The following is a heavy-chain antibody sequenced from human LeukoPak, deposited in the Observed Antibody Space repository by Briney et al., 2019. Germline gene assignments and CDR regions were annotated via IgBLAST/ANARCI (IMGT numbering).Heavy chain of an antibody. J-gene: IGHJ4*02. Sequence: PGGSLRLSCAASGFTFSSYAMYWVRQAPGRGLEWVATLSGSGAGTYYSDSVQGRFTISRDNSKRTLFLQMNSLRAEDTAFYYCAKAELGVDTFFDYWGQGTLVTVSS. V-gene: IGHV3-23*01. CDR2: LSGSGAGT. CDR3: AKAELGVDTFFDY. D-gene: IGHD3-3*01. CDR1: GFTFSSYA.